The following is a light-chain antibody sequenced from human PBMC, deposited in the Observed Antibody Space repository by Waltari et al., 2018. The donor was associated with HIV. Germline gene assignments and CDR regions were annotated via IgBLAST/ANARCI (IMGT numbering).Light chain of an antibody. CDR1: SSNIGTNG. CDR2: DTN. J-gene: IGLJ2*01. Sequence: QSVLTQPPSVSAAPGQRVTISCSGTSSNIGTNGVSWYQQVPGTAPKLLIYDTNNRFPGIICRFSGSQSGTSATLGISGLHTGDEADYYCGTWDDKLSAGVFGGGTKLSVL. V-gene: IGLV1-51*01. CDR3: GTWDDKLSAGV.